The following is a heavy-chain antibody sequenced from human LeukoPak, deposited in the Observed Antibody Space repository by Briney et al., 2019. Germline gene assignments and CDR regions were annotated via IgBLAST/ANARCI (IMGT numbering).Heavy chain of an antibody. Sequence: SGTLSLTCAVSGGSISSSNWWSWVRQPPGRGLEWIGEIYHSGSTNYNQSLKSRVTISVDKSKNQFSLKLSSVTAADTAVYYCARDNSVRDEAWWFNPWGQGTLVTVSS. CDR1: GGSISSSNW. CDR3: ARDNSVRDEAWWFNP. J-gene: IGHJ5*02. D-gene: IGHD5-24*01. CDR2: IYHSGST. V-gene: IGHV4-4*02.